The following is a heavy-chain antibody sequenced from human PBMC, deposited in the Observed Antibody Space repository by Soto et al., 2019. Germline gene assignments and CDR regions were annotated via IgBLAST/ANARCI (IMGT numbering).Heavy chain of an antibody. CDR1: GYTFTSYG. D-gene: IGHD2-21*02. Sequence: QVQLVQSGAEVKKPGASVKVSCKASGYTFTSYGISWVRQAPGQGLEWMGWISAYNGNTNYAQKLQGRVTMTTDTSTSTAYMELRSLRSDDTAVYYCARDIFEEVLGDSPSYYYYYMDVWGKGTTVTVSS. CDR3: ARDIFEEVLGDSPSYYYYYMDV. V-gene: IGHV1-18*01. CDR2: ISAYNGNT. J-gene: IGHJ6*03.